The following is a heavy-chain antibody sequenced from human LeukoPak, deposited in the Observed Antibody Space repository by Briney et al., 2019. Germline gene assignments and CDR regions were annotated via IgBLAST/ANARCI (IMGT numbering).Heavy chain of an antibody. CDR3: AKRPILGQYRDY. V-gene: IGHV3-23*01. D-gene: IGHD2-2*01. Sequence: GGSLRLSCAASGFTFSDFTMSWVRQAPREGLEWVSAIYNDGGSTYYADSVKGRFTISRDNSKNTLYLQMNSLRADDTAYFYCAKRPILGQYRDYWPRGTVVSVP. CDR2: IYNDGGST. CDR1: GFTFSDFT. J-gene: IGHJ4*02.